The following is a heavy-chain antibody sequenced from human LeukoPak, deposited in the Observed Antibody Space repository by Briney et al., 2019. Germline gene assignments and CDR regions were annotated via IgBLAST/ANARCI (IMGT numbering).Heavy chain of an antibody. J-gene: IGHJ4*02. V-gene: IGHV4-34*01. CDR3: ARGQRDIVVVVAAEFDY. CDR2: IKHSGST. D-gene: IGHD2-15*01. Sequence: SETLSLTCAVYGGSFSGYYWSWIRQPPGKGLGWIGEIKHSGSTNYNPSLKSRVTISVDTSKNQFSLKLSSVTAADTAVYYCARGQRDIVVVVAAEFDYWGQGTLVTVSS. CDR1: GGSFSGYY.